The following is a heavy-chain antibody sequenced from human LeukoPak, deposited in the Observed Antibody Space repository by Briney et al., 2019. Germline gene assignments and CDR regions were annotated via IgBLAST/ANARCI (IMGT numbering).Heavy chain of an antibody. CDR3: ARRGGPNVDTAMVITREYYFDY. J-gene: IGHJ4*02. CDR1: GGSISSSGYY. CDR2: IYYSGNT. V-gene: IGHV4-39*01. Sequence: SETLSLTCTVSGGSISSSGYYWGWVRQPPGKGLEWIGSIYYSGNTYHNPSLKSRVTIFVDTSKNQFSLKLSSVTAADTAVYYCARRGGPNVDTAMVITREYYFDYWGQGTLVTVSS. D-gene: IGHD5-18*01.